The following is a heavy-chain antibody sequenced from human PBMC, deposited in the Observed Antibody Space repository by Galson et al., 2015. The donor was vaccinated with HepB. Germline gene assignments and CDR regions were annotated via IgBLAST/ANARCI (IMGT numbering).Heavy chain of an antibody. J-gene: IGHJ4*02. CDR2: INPNSGGT. CDR1: GYTFTGYY. CDR3: ARGLRYFDFDIPHYFDY. V-gene: IGHV1-2*02. D-gene: IGHD3-9*01. Sequence: SVKVSCKASGYTFTGYYMHWVRQAPGQGLEWMGWINPNSGGTNYAQKFQGRVTMTRDTSISTAYMELSRLRSDDTAVYYCARGLRYFDFDIPHYFDYWGQGTLVTVSS.